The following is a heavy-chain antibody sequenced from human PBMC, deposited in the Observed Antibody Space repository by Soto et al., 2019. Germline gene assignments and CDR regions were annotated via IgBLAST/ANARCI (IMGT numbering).Heavy chain of an antibody. Sequence: PGGSLRLSCAASGFTFSSYAMSWVRQAPGKGLEWVSAISGSGGSTYYADSVKGRFTISRDNSKNTLYLQMNSLRAEGTAVYYCAKALRFLEWSQYYYYYGMDVWGQGTTVTVSS. J-gene: IGHJ6*02. V-gene: IGHV3-23*01. CDR1: GFTFSSYA. CDR3: AKALRFLEWSQYYYYYGMDV. D-gene: IGHD3-3*01. CDR2: ISGSGGST.